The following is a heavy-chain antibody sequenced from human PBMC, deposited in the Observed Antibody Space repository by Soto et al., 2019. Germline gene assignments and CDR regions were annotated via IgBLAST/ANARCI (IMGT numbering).Heavy chain of an antibody. CDR3: AHHPYYGLGSYSFDY. CDR1: GFSLSTSGVG. V-gene: IGHV2-5*02. J-gene: IGHJ4*02. D-gene: IGHD3-10*01. Sequence: QITLKESGPTLVKPTQTLTLTCTFSGFSLSTSGVGVGWIRQPPGKALEWLAVIYWDDDKRYSSSLKSRLTNTKATSKNQVVLTMTNMAPVDTATYYCAHHPYYGLGSYSFDYWGQGILVTVSS. CDR2: IYWDDDK.